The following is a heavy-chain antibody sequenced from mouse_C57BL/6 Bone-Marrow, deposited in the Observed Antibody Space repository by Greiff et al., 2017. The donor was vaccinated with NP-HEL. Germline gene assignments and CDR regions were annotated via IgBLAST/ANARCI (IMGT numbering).Heavy chain of an antibody. Sequence: VQLQQSGAELVRPGTSVKMSCKASGYTFTNYWIGWAKQRHGHGLEWIGDIYPGGGYTNYNETFKGKATHPADKSSSTAYMQFRSLTSEDSAIYYCARGLRAMDYWVQGTAVTVSS. D-gene: IGHD3-1*01. CDR3: ARGLRAMDY. J-gene: IGHJ4*01. CDR1: GYTFTNYW. V-gene: IGHV1-63*01. CDR2: IYPGGGYT.